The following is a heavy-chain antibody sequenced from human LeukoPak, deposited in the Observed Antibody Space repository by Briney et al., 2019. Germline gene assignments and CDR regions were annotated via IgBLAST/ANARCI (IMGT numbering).Heavy chain of an antibody. CDR1: GGSISSGDYY. J-gene: IGHJ4*02. D-gene: IGHD4-11*01. Sequence: SETLSLTCTVSGGSISSGDYYWSWIRQPPGKGLEWIGYIYYSGSTYYSPSLKGRVTISVDTSKNQFSLKLSSVTAADTAVYYCARGIRLHYFDYWGQGTLVTVSS. CDR3: ARGIRLHYFDY. V-gene: IGHV4-30-4*01. CDR2: IYYSGST.